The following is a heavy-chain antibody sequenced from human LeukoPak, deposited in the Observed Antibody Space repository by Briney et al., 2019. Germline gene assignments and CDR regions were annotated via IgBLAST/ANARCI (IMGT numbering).Heavy chain of an antibody. CDR2: FDPEDGET. CDR1: GYTLTELS. CDR3: AVSPNQQERPGHDYYYGMDV. Sequence: ASVKVSCKVSGYTLTELSMHWVRQAPGKGVEWMGGFDPEDGETIYAQKFQGRVTMTEDTSTDTAYMELSSLRSEDTAVYYCAVSPNQQERPGHDYYYGMDVWGQGTTVTVSS. D-gene: IGHD1-14*01. J-gene: IGHJ6*02. V-gene: IGHV1-24*01.